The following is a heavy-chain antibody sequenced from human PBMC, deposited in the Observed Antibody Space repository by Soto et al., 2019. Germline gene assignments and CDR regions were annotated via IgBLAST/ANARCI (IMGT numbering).Heavy chain of an antibody. V-gene: IGHV1-3*01. CDR1: GYTFTGYY. J-gene: IGHJ6*02. D-gene: IGHD1-1*01. Sequence: GASVKVSCKASGYTFTGYYIHWVRQAPGQSLEWMGWLNGGTGQTRYSQRFQDRVTITRDTSASTAYMEVSSLRPEDTAVYYCARGKGMEENYYYYGMDIWGQGTTVTVSS. CDR2: LNGGTGQT. CDR3: ARGKGMEENYYYYGMDI.